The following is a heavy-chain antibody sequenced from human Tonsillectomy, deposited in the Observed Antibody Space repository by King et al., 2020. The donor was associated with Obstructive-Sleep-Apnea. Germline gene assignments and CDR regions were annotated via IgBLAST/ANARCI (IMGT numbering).Heavy chain of an antibody. CDR3: AHRQPLDGGNYYSSGMDV. CDR2: IYWNDDK. D-gene: IGHD4-23*01. V-gene: IGHV2-5*01. CDR1: GFSLTTSGVG. Sequence: TLKESGPTLVKPTQTLTLTCTFSGFSLTTSGVGVGWIRQPPGKALEWLAVIYWNDDKRYSPSLKSRLTITKDTSKNQVVLTMTNMDPVDTGTYFCAHRQPLDGGNYYSSGMDVWGQGTTVPLPS. J-gene: IGHJ6*02.